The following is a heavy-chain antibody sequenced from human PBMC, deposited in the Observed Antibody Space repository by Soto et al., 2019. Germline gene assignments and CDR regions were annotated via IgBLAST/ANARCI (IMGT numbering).Heavy chain of an antibody. CDR1: GFVSSDFA. CDR3: AKLQRRDIQQWLQAFNV. D-gene: IGHD6-19*01. CDR2: ISGDGGDI. Sequence: GGSLRLSCSASGFVSSDFAMSWVRQAPGKGLEWVSTISGDGGDIYADSVKGRFTVSRDNSKNVLFLQMNSLRVDDAATYYCAKLQRRDIQQWLQAFNVWGQGTRVTVSS. V-gene: IGHV3-23*01. J-gene: IGHJ3*01.